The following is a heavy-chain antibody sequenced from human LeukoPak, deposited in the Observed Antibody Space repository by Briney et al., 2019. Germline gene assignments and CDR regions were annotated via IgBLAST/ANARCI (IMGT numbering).Heavy chain of an antibody. D-gene: IGHD3-22*01. CDR3: ARSMIFPPDSFDY. CDR1: GFTFSSYW. Sequence: PGWSLRLSCAASGFTFSSYWMHWVRQAPGKGLVWVSRISSDGSSTSYADSVKGRFTISRDNAKNTLYLQMNSLRAEDTAVYYCARSMIFPPDSFDYWGQGTLVTVSS. V-gene: IGHV3-74*01. J-gene: IGHJ4*02. CDR2: ISSDGSST.